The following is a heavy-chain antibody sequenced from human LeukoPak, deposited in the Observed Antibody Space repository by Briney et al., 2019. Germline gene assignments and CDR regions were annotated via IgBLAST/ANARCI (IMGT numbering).Heavy chain of an antibody. V-gene: IGHV1-8*01. J-gene: IGHJ6*02. D-gene: IGHD3-10*01. Sequence: VASVKVSCKASGYTFTSYDINWVRQATGQGLEWMGWMNPNSGNTGYAQKFQGRVTMTRNTSISTAYMELSSLRSEDTAVYYCAAFPMVRGVISTDGMDVWGQGTTVTVSS. CDR1: GYTFTSYD. CDR3: AAFPMVRGVISTDGMDV. CDR2: MNPNSGNT.